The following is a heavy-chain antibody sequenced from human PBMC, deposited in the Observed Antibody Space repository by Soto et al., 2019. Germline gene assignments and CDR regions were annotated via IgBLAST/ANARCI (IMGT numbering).Heavy chain of an antibody. Sequence: SETLSLTCSLPGASITSTTYFWAWIRQPPGKGLEWVGSIYYSGKTYYNPSLKSRTTISVDRSRNQFSLQVSSVTAADTAVYYCAKNLPRTGRFDYWGQGTVVTVS. CDR1: GASITSTTYF. J-gene: IGHJ4*02. V-gene: IGHV4-39*01. CDR2: IYYSGKT. CDR3: AKNLPRTGRFDY.